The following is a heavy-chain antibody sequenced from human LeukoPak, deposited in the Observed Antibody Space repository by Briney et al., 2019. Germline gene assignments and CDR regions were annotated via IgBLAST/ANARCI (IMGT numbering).Heavy chain of an antibody. J-gene: IGHJ3*02. Sequence: GGSLRLSCAASGFTVNRTYMSWVRRAPGKGLLCVSRIDPDGSSTTYADSVRGRFTNSRDNARNTLYLQMNSLRAEDTAVYYCATIVQGAFEIWGLGTMVTVSS. CDR3: ATIVQGAFEI. CDR1: GFTVNRTY. D-gene: IGHD5-24*01. CDR2: IDPDGSST. V-gene: IGHV3-74*03.